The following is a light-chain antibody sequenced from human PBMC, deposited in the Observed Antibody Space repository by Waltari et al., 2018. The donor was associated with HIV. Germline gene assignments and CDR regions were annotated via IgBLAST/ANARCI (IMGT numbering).Light chain of an antibody. CDR2: EAS. V-gene: IGLV3-10*01. J-gene: IGLJ3*02. CDR3: YSTDSSGNHRV. CDR1: ALPKKY. Sequence: SYELTQPPSVSVSPGQTARITCSGDALPKKYAYWYQQKSGQAPVLVIYEASKRPSGIPERSSGSSSGTMATLTISGAQVEDEADYYCYSTDSSGNHRVFGGGTKLTVL.